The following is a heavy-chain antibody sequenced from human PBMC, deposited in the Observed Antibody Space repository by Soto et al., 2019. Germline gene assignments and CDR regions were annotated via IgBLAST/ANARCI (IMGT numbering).Heavy chain of an antibody. J-gene: IGHJ3*02. D-gene: IGHD5-12*01. CDR3: TTAGYDYLGTFDI. Sequence: PGGSLRLSCAASGFTFINAWMTWVRQAPGKGLEWVGRIKSKTDGGTTDYAAPVKGRFTISRDDSKNTLYLQMNSLKTEDTAVYYCTTAGYDYLGTFDIWGQGTMVTVSS. CDR2: IKSKTDGGTT. CDR1: GFTFINAW. V-gene: IGHV3-15*01.